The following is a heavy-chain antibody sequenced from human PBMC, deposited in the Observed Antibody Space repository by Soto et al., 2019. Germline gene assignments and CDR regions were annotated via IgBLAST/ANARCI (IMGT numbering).Heavy chain of an antibody. CDR1: GGSFSGYY. Sequence: SETLSLTCAVYGGSFSGYYWSWIRKPPGKGLEWIGEINHSGSTNYNPSLKSRVTISVDTSKNQFSLKLSSVTAADTAVYYCARASYRGVFDPWGQGTLVTVS. CDR3: ARASYRGVFDP. J-gene: IGHJ5*02. CDR2: INHSGST. V-gene: IGHV4-34*01. D-gene: IGHD3-10*01.